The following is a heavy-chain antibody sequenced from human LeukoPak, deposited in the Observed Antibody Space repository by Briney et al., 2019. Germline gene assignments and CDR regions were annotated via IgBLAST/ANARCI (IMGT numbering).Heavy chain of an antibody. J-gene: IGHJ4*02. CDR2: IYSGGST. V-gene: IGHV3-53*04. Sequence: PGGSLRLSCAASGFTFSSYAMSWVRQAPGKGLEWVSVIYSGGSTYYADSVKGRFTISRHNPKNTLYLQMNSLRAEDTAVYYCARERVRGYDSSGYYIYWGQGTLVTVSS. CDR1: GFTFSSYA. CDR3: ARERVRGYDSSGYYIY. D-gene: IGHD3-22*01.